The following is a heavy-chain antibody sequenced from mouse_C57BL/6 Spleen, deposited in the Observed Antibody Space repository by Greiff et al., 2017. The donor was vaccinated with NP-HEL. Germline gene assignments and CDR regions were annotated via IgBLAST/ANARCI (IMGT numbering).Heavy chain of an antibody. Sequence: EVKLVESGPELVKPGASVKISCKASGYSFTDYNMNWVKQSNGKSLEWIGVINPNYGTTSYNQKFKGKATLTVDQSSSTAYMQLNSLTSEDSAVYYCASSYYYGSSRAWFAYWGQGTLVTVSA. CDR1: GYSFTDYN. CDR3: ASSYYYGSSRAWFAY. J-gene: IGHJ3*01. V-gene: IGHV1-39*01. D-gene: IGHD1-1*01. CDR2: INPNYGTT.